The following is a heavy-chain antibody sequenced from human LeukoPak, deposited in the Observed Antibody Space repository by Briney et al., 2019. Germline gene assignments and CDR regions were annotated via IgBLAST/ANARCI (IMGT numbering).Heavy chain of an antibody. CDR2: FSGSGGTT. J-gene: IGHJ4*02. Sequence: GGSLRLSCAASGFTFSSYAMNWVRQAPGRGLEWVSGFSGSGGTTYYADSVKGRFTISRDNAKNSLYLQMNSLRAEDTAVYYCAREYSSSSDYWGQGTLVTVSS. CDR3: AREYSSSSDY. CDR1: GFTFSSYA. V-gene: IGHV3-23*01. D-gene: IGHD6-6*01.